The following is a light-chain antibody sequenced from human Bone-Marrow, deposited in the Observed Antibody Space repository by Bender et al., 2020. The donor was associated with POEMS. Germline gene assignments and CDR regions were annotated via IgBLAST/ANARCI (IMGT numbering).Light chain of an antibody. CDR1: RSNIGSSI. V-gene: IGLV1-44*01. Sequence: QSVLTQPPSASGTPGQRVTISCSGSRSNIGSSIVNWYQQLPGAAPKLLIYNNNQRPSGVPDRFSGSKSGTSASLAISGLQSEDEADYFCAAWDDSLDGSVVFGGGTKLTVL. CDR3: AAWDDSLDGSVV. J-gene: IGLJ2*01. CDR2: NNN.